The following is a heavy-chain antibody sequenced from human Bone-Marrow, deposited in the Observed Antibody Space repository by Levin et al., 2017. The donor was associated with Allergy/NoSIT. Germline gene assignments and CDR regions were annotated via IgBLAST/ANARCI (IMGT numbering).Heavy chain of an antibody. Sequence: GGSLRLSCAASGFTFSNFGMHWVRQAPGKGLEWLASIPFDDSDKYYAESVKGRFTISGDNAKNTVSLHMDSLRAEDTAVYFCARAATPRVEYSGYDYDAFDIWGHGTMVTVS. J-gene: IGHJ3*02. CDR1: GFTFSNFG. CDR2: IPFDDSDK. CDR3: ARAATPRVEYSGYDYDAFDI. V-gene: IGHV3-30*02. D-gene: IGHD5-12*01.